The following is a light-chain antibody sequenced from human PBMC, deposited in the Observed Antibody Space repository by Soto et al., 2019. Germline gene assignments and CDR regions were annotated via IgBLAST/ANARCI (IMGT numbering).Light chain of an antibody. Sequence: QSALTQSASVSGSPGQSVTISCTGTSSDVGAYNLVSWYQQYPGKAPKLMIYEVSNRPSGVPDRFSGSKSGNTASLTVSGLQAADEADYFCKSYAGSNTYVFGSGTKVTVL. CDR3: KSYAGSNTYV. CDR2: EVS. V-gene: IGLV2-8*01. J-gene: IGLJ1*01. CDR1: SSDVGAYNL.